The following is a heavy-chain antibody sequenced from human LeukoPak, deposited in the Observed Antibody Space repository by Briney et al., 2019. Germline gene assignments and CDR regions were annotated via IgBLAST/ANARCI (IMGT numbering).Heavy chain of an antibody. CDR2: ISSSGSTI. V-gene: IGHV3-48*03. D-gene: IGHD4-23*01. CDR1: GFTFSSYE. J-gene: IGHJ3*02. Sequence: PGGSLRLSCAASGFTFSSYEMNWVRQAPGKGLEWVSYISSSGSTIYYADSVKGRFTISRDNAKNSLYLQMNSLRADDTALYYCAKDRGGGNSGAFDIWGQGTMVTVSS. CDR3: AKDRGGGNSGAFDI.